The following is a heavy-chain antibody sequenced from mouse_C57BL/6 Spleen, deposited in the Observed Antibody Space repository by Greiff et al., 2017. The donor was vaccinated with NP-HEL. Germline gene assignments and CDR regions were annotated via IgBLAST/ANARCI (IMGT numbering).Heavy chain of an antibody. V-gene: IGHV3-6*01. CDR3: ARSYSNYDGGTFDY. CDR2: ISYDGSN. J-gene: IGHJ2*01. D-gene: IGHD2-5*01. Sequence: EVKLVESGPGLVKPSQSLSLTCSVTGYSITSGYYWNWIRQFPGNKLEWMGYISYDGSNNYNPSLENRISITRDTSKNQFFLKLNSVTTEDTATYYCARSYSNYDGGTFDYWGQGTTLTVSS. CDR1: GYSITSGYY.